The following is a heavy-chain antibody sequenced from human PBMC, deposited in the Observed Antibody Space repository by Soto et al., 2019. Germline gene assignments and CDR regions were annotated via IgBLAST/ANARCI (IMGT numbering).Heavy chain of an antibody. J-gene: IGHJ6*02. CDR1: VFTFSSYS. V-gene: IGHV3-21*01. CDR3: ASCSSDYYGMDV. D-gene: IGHD6-13*01. CDR2: TSSSSSYI. Sequence: WWSLRLSCAASVFTFSSYSMNWFRQAPGKGLEWVSSTSSSSSYIYYADSVKGRFTISRDNAKNSLYLQMNSLRAEDTAVYYCASCSSDYYGMDVWGQGTTVTVSS.